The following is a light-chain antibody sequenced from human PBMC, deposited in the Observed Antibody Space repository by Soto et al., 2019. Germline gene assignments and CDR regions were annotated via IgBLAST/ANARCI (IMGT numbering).Light chain of an antibody. CDR1: QSFSSSY. V-gene: IGKV3D-7*01. Sequence: EFVFTQSPSTLSLSPGEGATLSCRASQSFSSSYLSWYQQKPGQEPRLLIYGASTRATGIPARFIGSGRGTGTDFTLTISILQPEDFADYYCLQDYNLPITFGQGTRVEIK. CDR2: GAS. CDR3: LQDYNLPIT. J-gene: IGKJ5*01.